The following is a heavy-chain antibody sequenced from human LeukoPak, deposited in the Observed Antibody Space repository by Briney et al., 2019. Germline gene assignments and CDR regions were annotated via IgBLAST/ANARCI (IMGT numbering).Heavy chain of an antibody. CDR1: GFTFSSYA. CDR3: ARVPPRPSGSALLGY. CDR2: ISYDGSNK. J-gene: IGHJ4*02. V-gene: IGHV3-30-3*01. Sequence: GGSLRLSCAASGFTFSSYAMHWVRQAPGKGLEWVAVISYDGSNKYYADSVKGRFTISRDNSKNTLYLQMNGLRSDDTAVYYCARVPPRPSGSALLGYWGQGTLVTVSS. D-gene: IGHD1-26*01.